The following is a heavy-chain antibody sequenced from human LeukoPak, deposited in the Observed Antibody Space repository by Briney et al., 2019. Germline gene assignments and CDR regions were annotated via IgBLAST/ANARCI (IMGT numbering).Heavy chain of an antibody. V-gene: IGHV5-51*01. D-gene: IGHD3-10*01. CDR2: VYPGDSDT. J-gene: IGHJ4*02. CDR3: VIYGSGSYFDY. CDR1: GYRFTNYW. Sequence: GESLKISCKGSGYRFTNYWIGWVRQMPGKGLESMGIVYPGDSDTRYGPSFQGQVTISADKSINTAYLQWSSLKASDTAMYYCVIYGSGSYFDYWGQGTLVTVSS.